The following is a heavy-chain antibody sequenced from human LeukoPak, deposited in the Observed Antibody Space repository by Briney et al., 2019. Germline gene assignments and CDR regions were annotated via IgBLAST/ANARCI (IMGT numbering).Heavy chain of an antibody. CDR3: AKEQYPGYDFVGDFDF. V-gene: IGHV1-46*01. CDR2: INPSGGST. Sequence: ASVKVSCKASGYTFTSYYVHWVRQAPGQGLGWMGIINPSGGSTSYAQKFQGRVTMTRDTSTSTFYMEVSSLRSEDTAVYYCAKEQYPGYDFVGDFDFWGQGTLVTVSS. D-gene: IGHD3-16*01. J-gene: IGHJ4*02. CDR1: GYTFTSYY.